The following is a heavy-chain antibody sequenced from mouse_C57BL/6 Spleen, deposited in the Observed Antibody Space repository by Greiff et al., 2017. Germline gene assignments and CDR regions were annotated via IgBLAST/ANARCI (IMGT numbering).Heavy chain of an antibody. CDR2: ISSGGSYT. V-gene: IGHV5-6*03. D-gene: IGHD1-1*01. CDR3: ASNYYGSSYGYFEV. Sequence: EVKLVESGGGLVKPGGSLKLSCAASGFTFSSYGMSWVRQTPDKRLEWVATISSGGSYTYYPDSVKGRFTISRDNAKNTLYLQMSSLKSEDTAMXYCASNYYGSSYGYFEVWGTGTTVTVSS. J-gene: IGHJ1*03. CDR1: GFTFSSYG.